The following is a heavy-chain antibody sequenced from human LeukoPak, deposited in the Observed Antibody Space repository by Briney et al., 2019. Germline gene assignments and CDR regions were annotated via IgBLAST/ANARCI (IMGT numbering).Heavy chain of an antibody. V-gene: IGHV4-4*07. CDR3: ARDPYYGSGYYYYYYMDV. J-gene: IGHJ6*03. CDR2: IYTSGST. CDR1: GGSISSYY. D-gene: IGHD3-10*01. Sequence: SETLSLTCTVSGGSISSYYWSWIRQPAGKGLEWIGRIYTSGSTNYNPSLKSRVTVSVDTSKNQFSLKLSSVTAADTAVYYCARDPYYGSGYYYYYYMDVWGKGTTVTVSS.